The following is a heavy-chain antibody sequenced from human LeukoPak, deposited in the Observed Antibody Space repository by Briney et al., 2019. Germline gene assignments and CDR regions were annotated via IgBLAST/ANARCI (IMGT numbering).Heavy chain of an antibody. CDR3: ARAAKLEPPVDP. Sequence: GASVKVSCKASGYTFTGYYMHWVRQAPGQGLEWMGWINPNSGGTNYAQKFQGRVTMTRDTSISTAYMELSRLRSDDTAVYYCARAAKLEPPVDPWVQGTLVTVSS. J-gene: IGHJ5*02. V-gene: IGHV1-2*02. CDR2: INPNSGGT. CDR1: GYTFTGYY. D-gene: IGHD1-1*01.